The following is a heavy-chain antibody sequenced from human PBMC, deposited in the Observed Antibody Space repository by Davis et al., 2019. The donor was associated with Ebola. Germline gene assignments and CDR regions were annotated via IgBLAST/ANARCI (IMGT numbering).Heavy chain of an antibody. Sequence: AASVKVSCKASGYTFTSYDVNWVRQATGPGLEWMGWMNPNSGNTGYAQKFQGRVTMTRNTSITTAYMELISLRSEDTAVYYCMRVAVPYYDFWSGASPPEDYWGQGTLVTVSS. J-gene: IGHJ4*02. CDR2: MNPNSGNT. CDR1: GYTFTSYD. D-gene: IGHD3-3*01. CDR3: MRVAVPYYDFWSGASPPEDY. V-gene: IGHV1-8*01.